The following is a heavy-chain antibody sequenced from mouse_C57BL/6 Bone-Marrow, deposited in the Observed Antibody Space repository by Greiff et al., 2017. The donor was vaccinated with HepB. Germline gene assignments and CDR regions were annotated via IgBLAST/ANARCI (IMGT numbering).Heavy chain of an antibody. CDR2: IYPRSGNT. CDR1: GYTFTSYG. J-gene: IGHJ2*01. D-gene: IGHD2-2*01. V-gene: IGHV1-81*01. CDR3: ARSRVVTDY. Sequence: LVESGAELARPGASVKLSCKASGYTFTSYGISWVKQRTGQGLEWIGEIYPRSGNTYYNEKFKGKATLTADKSSSTAYMELRSLTSEDSAVYFCARSRVVTDYWGQGTTLTVSS.